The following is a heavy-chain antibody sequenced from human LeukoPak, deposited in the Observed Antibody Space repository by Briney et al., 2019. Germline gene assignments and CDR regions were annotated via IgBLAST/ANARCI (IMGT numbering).Heavy chain of an antibody. D-gene: IGHD2-2*01. V-gene: IGHV3-23*01. CDR1: GITLSNYG. CDR3: ARDHAQIVVVPAASLDY. CDR2: ISDSGGST. Sequence: PGGSLRLSCAVSGITLSNYGMSWVRQAPGKGLEWVAGISDSGGSTNYADSVKGRFTISRDNSKNTLYLQMNSLRAEDTAVYYCARDHAQIVVVPAASLDYWGQGTLVTVSS. J-gene: IGHJ4*02.